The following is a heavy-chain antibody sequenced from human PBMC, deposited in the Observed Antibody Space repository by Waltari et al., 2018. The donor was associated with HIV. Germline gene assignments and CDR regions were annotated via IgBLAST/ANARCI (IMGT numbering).Heavy chain of an antibody. Sequence: QEYLVESGGGVVQPGRSLRLSCAASGFTLSSHAVHWVRQAPGKGLEWVALISHDATDKYYTESVKGRFTISRDNSKNTVYLQMNSLRVEDTAMYHCASVRYPGRGYGGYALKYWGQGTLATVSS. J-gene: IGHJ4*02. D-gene: IGHD5-12*01. CDR2: ISHDATDK. CDR1: GFTLSSHA. V-gene: IGHV3-30*03. CDR3: ASVRYPGRGYGGYALKY.